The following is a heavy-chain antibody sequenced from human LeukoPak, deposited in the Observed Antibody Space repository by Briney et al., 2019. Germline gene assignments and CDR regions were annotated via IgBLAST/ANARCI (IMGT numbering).Heavy chain of an antibody. Sequence: PSETLSLTCAVYGGSFSGYYWSWIRQPPGKGLEWIGEINHSGSTNYNPSLKSRVTISVDTSKNQFSLKLSSVTAADTAVYYCARTRYRRYSSSWYEHQYWYFDLWGRGTLVTVSS. D-gene: IGHD6-13*01. CDR2: INHSGST. V-gene: IGHV4-34*01. J-gene: IGHJ2*01. CDR1: GGSFSGYY. CDR3: ARTRYRRYSSSWYEHQYWYFDL.